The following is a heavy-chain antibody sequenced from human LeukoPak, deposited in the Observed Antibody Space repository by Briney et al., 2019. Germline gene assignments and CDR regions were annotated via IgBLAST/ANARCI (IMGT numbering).Heavy chain of an antibody. Sequence: EASEILSLTCTVSGASVGSAGYYWSWIRQPPGGGLEGIGYIYYISNTNYNPSLKSRVTMSVDPSKNQFSLKLDSVTAADTAVYYCARTQSQSGSYRYYFGYWGQGTLVTVSS. V-gene: IGHV4-61*08. CDR3: ARTQSQSGSYRYYFGY. D-gene: IGHD1-26*01. CDR1: GASVGSAGYY. J-gene: IGHJ4*02. CDR2: IYYISNT.